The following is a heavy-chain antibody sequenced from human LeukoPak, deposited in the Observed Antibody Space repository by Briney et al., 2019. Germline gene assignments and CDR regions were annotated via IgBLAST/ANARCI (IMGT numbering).Heavy chain of an antibody. CDR1: GGTFSSYA. Sequence: SVKVSCKASGGTFSSYAISWVRQAPGQGLEWMGRIIPILGIANYAQKFQGRVTITADKSTSTAYMELSSLRSEDTAVYYCARDLCSSTSCYFSGAGYWGQGTLVTVSS. J-gene: IGHJ4*02. D-gene: IGHD2-2*01. CDR2: IIPILGIA. CDR3: ARDLCSSTSCYFSGAGY. V-gene: IGHV1-69*04.